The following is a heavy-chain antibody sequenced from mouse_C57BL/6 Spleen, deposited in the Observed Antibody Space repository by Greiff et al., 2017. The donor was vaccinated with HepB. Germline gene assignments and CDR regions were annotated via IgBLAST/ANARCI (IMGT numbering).Heavy chain of an antibody. Sequence: EVNVVESGGGLVQSGRSLRLSCATSGFTFSDFYMEWVRQAPGKGLEWIAASRNKANDYTTEYSASVKGRFIVSRDTSQSILYLQMNALRAEDTAIYYCARDAILPYAMDYWGQGTSVTVSS. CDR3: ARDAILPYAMDY. V-gene: IGHV7-1*01. CDR2: SRNKANDYTT. D-gene: IGHD1-1*01. CDR1: GFTFSDFY. J-gene: IGHJ4*01.